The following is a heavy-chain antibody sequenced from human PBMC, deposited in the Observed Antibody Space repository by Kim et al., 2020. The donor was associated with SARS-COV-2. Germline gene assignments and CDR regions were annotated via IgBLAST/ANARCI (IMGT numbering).Heavy chain of an antibody. CDR3: AKLVVVAAQDAFDI. Sequence: ADSVKGRFTISRDKSKNTLYLQMNSLRAEDTAVYYCAKLVVVAAQDAFDIWGQGTMVTVSS. J-gene: IGHJ3*02. V-gene: IGHV3-23*01. D-gene: IGHD2-15*01.